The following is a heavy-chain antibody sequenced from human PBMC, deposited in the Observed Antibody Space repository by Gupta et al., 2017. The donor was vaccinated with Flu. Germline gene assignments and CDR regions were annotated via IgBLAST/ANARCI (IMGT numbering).Heavy chain of an antibody. CDR2: ISWNSGSI. CDR3: AKSMYSSSWPNWFDP. Sequence: EVQLVESGGGLVQPGRSLRLSCAASGFTLDDYAMPWVRQAPGKGLEWVSGISWNSGSIGYADSVKGRFTISRDNAKNSLYLQMNSLRAEDTALYYCAKSMYSSSWPNWFDPWGQGTLVTVSS. CDR1: GFTLDDYA. J-gene: IGHJ5*02. D-gene: IGHD6-13*01. V-gene: IGHV3-9*01.